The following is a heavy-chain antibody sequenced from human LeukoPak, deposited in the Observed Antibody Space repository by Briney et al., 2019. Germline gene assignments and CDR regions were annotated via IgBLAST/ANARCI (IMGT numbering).Heavy chain of an antibody. CDR1: ADSFSSHY. CDR2: ISYIGST. J-gene: IGHJ3*02. Sequence: SETLSLTCAVSADSFSSHYWTWIRQPPGKGLEWIGYISYIGSTNYSPSLKSRVTISIDTSKNQFSLKLTSVTAADTAVYYCARDLVTVTKGFDIWGQGTMVSVPS. CDR3: ARDLVTVTKGFDI. D-gene: IGHD4-17*01. V-gene: IGHV4-59*11.